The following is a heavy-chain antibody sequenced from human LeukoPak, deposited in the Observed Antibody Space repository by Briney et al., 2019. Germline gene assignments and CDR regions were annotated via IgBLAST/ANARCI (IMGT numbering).Heavy chain of an antibody. Sequence: GGSLRLSCAASGFTFSSYDMHWVRQAPGKGLEWVAVIWYDGINKYYVDSVKGRFTISRDNSKNTLYLRMNSLRAEDTAVYYCARDRDVWGQGTLVTVSS. V-gene: IGHV3-33*01. CDR3: ARDRDV. J-gene: IGHJ4*02. CDR1: GFTFSSYD. CDR2: IWYDGINK.